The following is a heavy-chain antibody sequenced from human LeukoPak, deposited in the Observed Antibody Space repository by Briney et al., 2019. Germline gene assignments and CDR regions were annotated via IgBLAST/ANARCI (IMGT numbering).Heavy chain of an antibody. CDR1: GFTFSSYG. J-gene: IGHJ5*02. CDR3: AKNGKPASSTNWFDP. D-gene: IGHD2-2*01. V-gene: IGHV3-30*18. CDR2: ISYDGSNK. Sequence: QTGGSLRLSCAASGFTFSSYGMHWVRQAPGKGLEWVAVISYDGSNKYYADSVKGRFTISRDNSKNTLYLQMNSLRAEDTAVYYCAKNGKPASSTNWFDPWGQGTLVTVSS.